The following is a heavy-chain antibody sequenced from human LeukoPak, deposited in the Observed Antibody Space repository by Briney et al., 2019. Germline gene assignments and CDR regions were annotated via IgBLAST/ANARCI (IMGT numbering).Heavy chain of an antibody. CDR3: ARVRYYYDSSGYYRGFDY. CDR1: GFTFDDYD. V-gene: IGHV3-20*04. J-gene: IGHJ4*02. Sequence: GGSLRLSCAASGFTFDDYDMSWVRQAPGKGLEWVSGINWNGGSTGYADSVKVRFTISRDNAKNSLYLQMNSLRAEDTALYYCARVRYYYDSSGYYRGFDYWGQGTLVTVSS. D-gene: IGHD3-22*01. CDR2: INWNGGST.